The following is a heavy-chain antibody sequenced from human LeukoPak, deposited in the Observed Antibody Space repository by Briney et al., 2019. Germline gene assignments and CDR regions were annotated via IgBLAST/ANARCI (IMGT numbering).Heavy chain of an antibody. CDR1: SGSISNGGYY. CDR2: IYYSGST. CDR3: ARHRQRFDP. V-gene: IGHV4-61*05. Sequence: SETLSLTCTVSSGSISNGGYYWVWIRQPPGKGLEWIGYIYYSGSTNYNPSLKSRVTISVDTSKNQFSLKLSSVTAADTAVYYCARHRQRFDPWGQGTLVTVSS. J-gene: IGHJ5*02.